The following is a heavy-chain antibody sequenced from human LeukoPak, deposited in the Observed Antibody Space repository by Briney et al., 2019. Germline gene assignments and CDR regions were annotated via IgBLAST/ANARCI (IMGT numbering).Heavy chain of an antibody. CDR2: IYHSGST. CDR3: ARANQYYYMDV. CDR1: GGSFSGYY. V-gene: IGHV4-34*01. Sequence: KSSETLSLTCAVYGGSFSGYYWSWIRQPPGKGLEWIGEIYHSGSTNYNPSLKSRVTISVDKSKNQFSLKLSSVTAADTAVYYCARANQYYYMDVWGKGTTVTVSS. J-gene: IGHJ6*03.